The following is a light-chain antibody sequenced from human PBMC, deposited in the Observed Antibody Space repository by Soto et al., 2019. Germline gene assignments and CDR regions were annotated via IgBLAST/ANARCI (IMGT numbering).Light chain of an antibody. CDR1: SSDIGAYNF. CDR3: MSWTTTTAMI. Sequence: QSVLTQPASVSGSPGQSITISCTGTSSDIGAYNFVSWYQQHPGKAPKLMLYDVNIRPSGVSNRFSGSKSGNTASLTISGLQAEDEADYYWMSWTTTTAMIFGGGTKVTVL. J-gene: IGLJ2*01. V-gene: IGLV2-14*03. CDR2: DVN.